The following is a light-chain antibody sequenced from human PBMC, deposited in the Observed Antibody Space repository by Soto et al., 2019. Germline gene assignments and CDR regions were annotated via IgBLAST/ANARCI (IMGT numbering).Light chain of an antibody. CDR3: QQSYSTLSWT. CDR2: AAS. CDR1: QSISSY. V-gene: IGKV1-39*01. J-gene: IGKJ1*01. Sequence: DIQMTQSPSSLSASVGDRVTITCRASQSISSYLNWYQQKPGKAPKLLIYAASSLQSGVPSRFSGSGSGTHFTLTISSLQPEAFATYYCQQSYSTLSWTFGQGTKVEIK.